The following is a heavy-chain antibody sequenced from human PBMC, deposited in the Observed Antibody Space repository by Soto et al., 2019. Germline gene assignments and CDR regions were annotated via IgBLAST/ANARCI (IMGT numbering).Heavy chain of an antibody. CDR2: MNPNSGNT. Sequence: XVKVSCKASGYTFTSYDINWVRQATGQGLEWMGWMNPNSGNTGYAQKFQGRVTMTRNTSISTAYMELSRLRSEDTAVYYCAREDYGDYEVDYWGQGTLVTVSS. CDR3: AREDYGDYEVDY. D-gene: IGHD4-17*01. J-gene: IGHJ4*02. CDR1: GYTFTSYD. V-gene: IGHV1-8*01.